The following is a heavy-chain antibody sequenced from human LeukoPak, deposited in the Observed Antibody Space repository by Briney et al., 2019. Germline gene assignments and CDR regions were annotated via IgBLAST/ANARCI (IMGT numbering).Heavy chain of an antibody. CDR2: IYYSGST. J-gene: IGHJ4*02. D-gene: IGHD3-3*01. V-gene: IGHV4-39*07. CDR1: GGSISSSSYY. CDR3: ARGAYDFWSGYRNAPFED. Sequence: SETLSLTCTVSGGSISSSSYYWGWIRQPPGKGLEWLGSIYYSGSTYYNPSLKSRVTISVDTSKNQFSLKLSSVTAADTAVYYCARGAYDFWSGYRNAPFEDWGQGTLVTVSS.